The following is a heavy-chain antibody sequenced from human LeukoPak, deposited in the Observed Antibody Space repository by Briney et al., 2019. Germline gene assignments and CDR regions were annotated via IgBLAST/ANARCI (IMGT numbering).Heavy chain of an antibody. CDR2: IYYSGST. CDR3: ARDLGSFFDY. V-gene: IGHV4-59*01. J-gene: IGHJ4*02. Sequence: SETLSLTCTVSGGSISSYYWSWIRQPPGTGLEWIGYIYYSGSTNYNPSLKSRVTISVDTSKNQFSLKLSSVTAADAAVYYCARDLGSFFDYWGQGTLVTVSS. D-gene: IGHD3-10*01. CDR1: GGSISSYY.